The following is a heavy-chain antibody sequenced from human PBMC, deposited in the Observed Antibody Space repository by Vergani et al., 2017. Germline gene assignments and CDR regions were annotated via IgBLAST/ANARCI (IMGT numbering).Heavy chain of an antibody. D-gene: IGHD5-18*01. V-gene: IGHV3-7*03. CDR1: GFTFSSYW. CDR2: IRQDGSEK. CDR3: AKGHGYSFEFDP. Sequence: EVQLLESGGGLVQPGGSLRLSCAASGFTFSSYWMSWVRQAPGKGLEWVASIRQDGSEKYYLDSVTGRFTISRDNAKNSLYLQMNSLRAEVTAVYYCAKGHGYSFEFDPWGQGTLVTVSS. J-gene: IGHJ5*02.